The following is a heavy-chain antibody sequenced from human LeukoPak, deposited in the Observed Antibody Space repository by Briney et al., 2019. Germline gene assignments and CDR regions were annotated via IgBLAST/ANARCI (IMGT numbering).Heavy chain of an antibody. Sequence: GGSLRLSCAASGFTFSSYAMSWVRQAPGKGPEWVSSISRSGGSTYYADSVKGRFTISRDNSKNTLYLQMNSLRVEDTAVYYCAKSWNYYDSSGDDALDIWGQGTMVTVSS. CDR2: ISRSGGST. V-gene: IGHV3-23*01. CDR1: GFTFSSYA. D-gene: IGHD3-22*01. J-gene: IGHJ3*02. CDR3: AKSWNYYDSSGDDALDI.